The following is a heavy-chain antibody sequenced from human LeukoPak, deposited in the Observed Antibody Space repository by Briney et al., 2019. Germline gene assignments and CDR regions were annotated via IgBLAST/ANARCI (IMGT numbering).Heavy chain of an antibody. CDR1: SFTFSSYV. Sequence: GGSLRLSCGASSFTFSSYVMSWVRQAPGKGLEWVSTVSTTGGSTYYADSVKGRFTISRDNAKNSLYLQMNSLGAEDTAVYYCAELGITMIGGVWGKGTTVTISS. D-gene: IGHD3-10*02. J-gene: IGHJ6*04. V-gene: IGHV3-23*01. CDR2: VSTTGGST. CDR3: AELGITMIGGV.